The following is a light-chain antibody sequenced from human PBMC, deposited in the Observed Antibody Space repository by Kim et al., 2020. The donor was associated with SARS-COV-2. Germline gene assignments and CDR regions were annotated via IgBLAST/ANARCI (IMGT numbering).Light chain of an antibody. V-gene: IGKV3-20*01. CDR3: QQETESPWT. J-gene: IGKJ1*01. Sequence: SAGETATLPCRASQKLRPRTFAWYQQKSGQAPNLRNYGTSGRAPGVPGRFRASGSGTEFTLTIPRLEPEDFAGFYCQQETESPWTFGQGTKVDIK. CDR2: GTS. CDR1: QKLRPRT.